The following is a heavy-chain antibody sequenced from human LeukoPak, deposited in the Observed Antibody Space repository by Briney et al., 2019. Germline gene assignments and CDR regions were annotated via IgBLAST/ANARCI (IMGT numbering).Heavy chain of an antibody. Sequence: GGYLRFYGAASGFTFSGLAMHRLRQASGKGWEGLGRLRSKANSYATAYAASVKGRFTISRDDSKNTAYLQMNSLKTEDTAVYYCTRQYYDFWSGDPHAFDIWGQGTMVTVSS. V-gene: IGHV3-73*01. D-gene: IGHD3-3*01. CDR2: LRSKANSYAT. CDR1: GFTFSGLA. J-gene: IGHJ3*02. CDR3: TRQYYDFWSGDPHAFDI.